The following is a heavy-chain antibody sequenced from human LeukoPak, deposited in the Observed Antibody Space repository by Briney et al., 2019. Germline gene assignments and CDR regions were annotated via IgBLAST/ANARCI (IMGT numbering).Heavy chain of an antibody. CDR3: TTEAYCSGGSCQTPFDY. Sequence: PGGSLRLSCAASGFTFSNAWMSWVRQAPGKGLEWVGRIKSKTDGWTKAYAAPVKGRFTISRDDSKNTLYLQMNSLKTEDTAVYYCTTEAYCSGGSCQTPFDYWGQGTLVTVSS. J-gene: IGHJ4*02. CDR1: GFTFSNAW. D-gene: IGHD2-15*01. CDR2: IKSKTDGWTK. V-gene: IGHV3-15*01.